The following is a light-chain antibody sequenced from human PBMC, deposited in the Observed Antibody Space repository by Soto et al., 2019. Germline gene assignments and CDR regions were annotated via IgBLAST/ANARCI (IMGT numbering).Light chain of an antibody. CDR1: QSISSW. V-gene: IGKV1-5*01. Sequence: DIQRTQSPSTLSAAVGASVPITCRASQSISSWLAWYQKKTGKDPKILIYDASSLQSGVPSRFSGIGSGTDFNLTISSLQTEDCATYAGQQRYNSTQTVGRWTQGEI. CDR2: DAS. CDR3: QQRYNSTQT. J-gene: IGKJ4*02.